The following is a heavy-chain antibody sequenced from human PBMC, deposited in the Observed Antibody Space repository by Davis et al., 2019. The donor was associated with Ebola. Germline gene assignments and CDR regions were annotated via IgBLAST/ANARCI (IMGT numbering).Heavy chain of an antibody. D-gene: IGHD1-1*01. Sequence: GESLKISCAASGFTFSNYGMNWVRQAPGKGLEWVAFISHDGRNIPYAGSVWGRFTISRDNSKNMLYLQMDSLRIEDTAQYFCAGDPNWESGSWGQGTPVSVS. J-gene: IGHJ5*02. CDR1: GFTFSNYG. V-gene: IGHV3-30*03. CDR3: AGDPNWESGS. CDR2: ISHDGRNI.